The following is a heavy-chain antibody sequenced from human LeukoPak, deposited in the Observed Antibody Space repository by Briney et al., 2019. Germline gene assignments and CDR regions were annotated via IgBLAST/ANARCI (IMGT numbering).Heavy chain of an antibody. CDR1: GFTFSSNR. Sequence: PGGSLGLSCAASGFTFSSNRLNWVRQAPGRGREWVSYISSSSSTIYYADSVKGRFTISRDNAKNSLYLQMNSLRAEDTAVYYCASAVAARPSWGQGTLVTVSS. J-gene: IGHJ5*02. D-gene: IGHD6-6*01. V-gene: IGHV3-48*01. CDR3: ASAVAARPS. CDR2: ISSSSSTI.